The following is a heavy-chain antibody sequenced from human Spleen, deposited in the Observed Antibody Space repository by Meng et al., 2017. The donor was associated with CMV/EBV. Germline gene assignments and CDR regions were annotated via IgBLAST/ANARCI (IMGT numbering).Heavy chain of an antibody. CDR3: ARGGQQLVRRYFDY. CDR1: GFTFSSYG. Sequence: GESLKISCAASGFTFSSYGMHWVRQAPGKGLEWVGWINPNSGGTNSPQRFQGRVTMTRDTSISTAYMELSRLRSDDTAVYYCARGGQQLVRRYFDYWGQGTLVTVSS. CDR2: INPNSGGT. D-gene: IGHD6-13*01. J-gene: IGHJ4*02. V-gene: IGHV1-2*02.